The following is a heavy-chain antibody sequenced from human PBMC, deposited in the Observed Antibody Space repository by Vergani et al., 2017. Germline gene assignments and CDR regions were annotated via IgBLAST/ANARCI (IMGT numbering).Heavy chain of an antibody. V-gene: IGHV1-69*04. CDR3: ARLEYQLLLGWFDP. CDR2: IIPILGIA. Sequence: QVQLVQSGAEVKKPGSSVKVSCKASGGTFSSYAISWVRQAPGQGLEWMGRIIPILGIANYAQKFQGRVTITADKSTSTAYMELSSLRSDDTAVYYCARLEYQLLLGWFDPWGQGTLVTVSS. CDR1: GGTFSSYA. J-gene: IGHJ5*02. D-gene: IGHD2-2*01.